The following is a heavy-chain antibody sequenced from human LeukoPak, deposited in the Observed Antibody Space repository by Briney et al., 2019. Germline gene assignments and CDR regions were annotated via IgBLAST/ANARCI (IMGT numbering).Heavy chain of an antibody. CDR3: ARDQEGFDY. CDR1: GYTFTNNY. V-gene: IGHV1-46*01. Sequence: ASVKVSCKASGYTFTNNYLHWVRQAPGQGLEWMGMIYPRDGSASYAQNFQGRVTVTRDTSTTTVHMELRGLRSEDTAVYYCARDQEGFDYWGQGTVVTVSS. J-gene: IGHJ4*02. CDR2: IYPRDGSA.